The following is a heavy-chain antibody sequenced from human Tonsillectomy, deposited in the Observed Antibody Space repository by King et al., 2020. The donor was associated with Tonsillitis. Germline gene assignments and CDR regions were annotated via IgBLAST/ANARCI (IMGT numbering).Heavy chain of an antibody. D-gene: IGHD2-2*01. CDR1: GYRFHSHW. CDR2: IYPSDSDT. V-gene: IGHV5-51*01. CDR3: VRLRGEGLLSHLGQ. Sequence: VQLVESGAEVKKPGESLKISCKGSGYRFHSHWIGWVRQVPGKGLEWMAIIYPSDSDTRYNPSFEGQVTISADKSITTAYLQWSSLKASDSAMYYCVRLRGEGLLSHLGQWGQGTLVTVSS. J-gene: IGHJ4*02.